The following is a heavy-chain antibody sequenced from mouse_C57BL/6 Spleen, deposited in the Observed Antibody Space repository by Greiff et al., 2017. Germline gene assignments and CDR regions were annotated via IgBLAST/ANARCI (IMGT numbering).Heavy chain of an antibody. Sequence: QVHVKQPGAELVMPGASVKLSCKASGYTFTSYWMHWVKQRPGQGLEWIGEIDPADSYTNYNQKFKGKSTLTVDKSSSTAYMQLSSLTSEDSAVYYCARGNLLLEGDYWGQGTTLTVAS. V-gene: IGHV1-69*01. CDR1: GYTFTSYW. CDR3: ARGNLLLEGDY. J-gene: IGHJ2*01. D-gene: IGHD1-1*01. CDR2: IDPADSYT.